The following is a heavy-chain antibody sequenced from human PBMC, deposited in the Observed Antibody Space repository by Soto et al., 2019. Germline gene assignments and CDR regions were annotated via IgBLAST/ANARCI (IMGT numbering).Heavy chain of an antibody. D-gene: IGHD3-10*01. CDR2: INNDGIDT. J-gene: IGHJ5*02. V-gene: IGHV3-74*03. CDR1: GFTFIGYW. Sequence: EVQLVESGGGVVQPGGSLRLSCAASGFTFIGYWMHWVRQGPGKGLVWVARINNDGIDTTYADSVKGRFTISRDNAKNMVYLEMNSLRADDTAVYYFAREGSMVRERWFDPWCQGTLVTVSS. CDR3: AREGSMVRERWFDP.